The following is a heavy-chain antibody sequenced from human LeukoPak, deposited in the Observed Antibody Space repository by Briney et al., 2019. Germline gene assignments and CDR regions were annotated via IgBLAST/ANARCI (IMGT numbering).Heavy chain of an antibody. Sequence: ASVKVSCKASGYTFTSYDINWVRQATGQGLEWMGWMNPNSGNTGYAQKFQGRVTMTRNTSISTAYMELSSLRSEDTAVYYCARDRGVTMVRGVIIWGQGTLVTVSS. D-gene: IGHD3-10*01. V-gene: IGHV1-8*01. J-gene: IGHJ4*02. CDR3: ARDRGVTMVRGVII. CDR1: GYTFTSYD. CDR2: MNPNSGNT.